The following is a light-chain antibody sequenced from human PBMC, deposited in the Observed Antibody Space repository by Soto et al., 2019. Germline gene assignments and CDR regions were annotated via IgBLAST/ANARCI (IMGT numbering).Light chain of an antibody. CDR2: DAS. V-gene: IGKV3D-20*02. CDR1: QSVSSNY. Sequence: TVLTQSPGTLSLSPGERGALSCRPSQSVSSNYVAWYQQKPGQAPRLLIYDASNRATGIPARFSGSGSGTDFTLTISSLEPEDFAVYYCQQRSNWWTFGQGTKV. J-gene: IGKJ1*01. CDR3: QQRSNWWT.